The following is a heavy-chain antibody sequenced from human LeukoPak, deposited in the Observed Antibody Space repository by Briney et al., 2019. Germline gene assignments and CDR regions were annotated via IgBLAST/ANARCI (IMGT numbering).Heavy chain of an antibody. D-gene: IGHD3-10*01. CDR1: GFTFRSYS. Sequence: GGSLRLGRGAYGFTFRSYSMNWVRQAPGKGLEWVSSISSSSSYIYYADSVKGRFTISRDNAKNSLYLQMNSLRAEDTAVYYCAKEGGNYGSGRYYFFDYWGQGTLATASS. J-gene: IGHJ4*02. CDR3: AKEGGNYGSGRYYFFDY. CDR2: ISSSSSYI. V-gene: IGHV3-21*01.